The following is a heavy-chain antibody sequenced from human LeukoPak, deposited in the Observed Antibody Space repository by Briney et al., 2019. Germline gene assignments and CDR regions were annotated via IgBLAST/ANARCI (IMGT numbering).Heavy chain of an antibody. Sequence: GGSLRLSCAAPGFTLNGYWMHWVRQAPGKGLVWVSRINSDGSTTSYADSVKGRFTISRDNAKNTLYLQMNSLRVEDTAVYYCARGPLGTGEIDYWGQGTLVTVSS. V-gene: IGHV3-74*01. D-gene: IGHD7-27*01. CDR1: GFTLNGYW. J-gene: IGHJ4*02. CDR3: ARGPLGTGEIDY. CDR2: INSDGSTT.